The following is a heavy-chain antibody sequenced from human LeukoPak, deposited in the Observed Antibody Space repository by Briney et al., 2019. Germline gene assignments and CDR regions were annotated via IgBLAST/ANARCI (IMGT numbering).Heavy chain of an antibody. CDR1: GGSISSYY. Sequence: SETLSLTCTVSGGSISSYYWSWIRQPAGKGLEWIGRIYTSGSTNYNPSLKSRVTMSVDTSKNQFSLKLSSVTAADTAVYYCARDHGSWWKNDAFDIWGQGTMVTVSS. CDR2: IYTSGST. V-gene: IGHV4-4*07. CDR3: ARDHGSWWKNDAFDI. J-gene: IGHJ3*02. D-gene: IGHD6-13*01.